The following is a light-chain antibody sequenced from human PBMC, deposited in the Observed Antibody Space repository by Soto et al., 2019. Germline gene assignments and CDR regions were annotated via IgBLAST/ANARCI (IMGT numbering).Light chain of an antibody. CDR2: DTS. Sequence: EIVLTQSPGTLSLSVGERVTLSCRASQSVSSYLAWYQQTPRQAPRLLIYDTSNRATGTPDRFSGSGSGTDFTLTISRLEPEDFTVYYCQQYGSSPLTFGGGTTVEIK. V-gene: IGKV3-20*01. J-gene: IGKJ4*01. CDR1: QSVSSY. CDR3: QQYGSSPLT.